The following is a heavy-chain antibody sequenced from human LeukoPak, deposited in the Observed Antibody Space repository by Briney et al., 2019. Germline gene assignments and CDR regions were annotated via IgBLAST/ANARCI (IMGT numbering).Heavy chain of an antibody. Sequence: GGSLRLSCAASGFTFSSYGMHWVRQAPGKGLEWVAVISYDGSNKYYADSVKGRFTISRDNSKNTLYLQMNSLRAEDTAVYYCAKVSSGWYGGLDYWGQGTLVTVSS. D-gene: IGHD6-19*01. J-gene: IGHJ4*02. CDR2: ISYDGSNK. V-gene: IGHV3-30*18. CDR3: AKVSSGWYGGLDY. CDR1: GFTFSSYG.